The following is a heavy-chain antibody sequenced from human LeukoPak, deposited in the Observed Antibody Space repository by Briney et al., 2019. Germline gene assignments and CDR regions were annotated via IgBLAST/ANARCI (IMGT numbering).Heavy chain of an antibody. CDR2: IIPLKGTS. J-gene: IGHJ4*02. CDR1: GGALSDHV. Sequence: ASVKVSCKASGGALSDHVISWVRKAPGHGLEWMGGIIPLKGTSKLTQKLQDRATISADESTNTVYMEVRSLRSEGTAPYYCATYDVLTGFEYWGQGTLVIVSS. V-gene: IGHV1-69*13. D-gene: IGHD3-9*01. CDR3: ATYDVLTGFEY.